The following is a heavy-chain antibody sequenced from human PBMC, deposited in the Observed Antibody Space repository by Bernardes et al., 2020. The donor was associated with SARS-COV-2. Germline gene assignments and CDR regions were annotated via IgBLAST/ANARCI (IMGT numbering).Heavy chain of an antibody. V-gene: IGHV1-2*06. Sequence: ASVKVSCTASGYTFTDHYIHWVRQAPGQGLEYMGHINPNSGDTDSPQKFQGRVTMTGDTSINTAYMELSRLKSDDAAMYYCARGNVYAKDCCGQRTLITVSS. CDR3: ARGNVYAKDC. CDR2: INPNSGDT. J-gene: IGHJ4*02. CDR1: GYTFTDHY. D-gene: IGHD2-2*01.